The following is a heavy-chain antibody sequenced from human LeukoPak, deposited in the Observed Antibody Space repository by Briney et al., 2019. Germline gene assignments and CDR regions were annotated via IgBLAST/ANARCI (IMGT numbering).Heavy chain of an antibody. J-gene: IGHJ5*02. V-gene: IGHV1-18*04. CDR1: GYTFTGYY. CDR3: ARDPGDYGGNSVNWFDP. Sequence: ASVKVSCKASGYTFTGYYMHWVRQAPGQGLEWMGWISAYNGNTNYAQKLQGRVTMTTDTSTSTAYMELRSLRSDDTAVYYCARDPGDYGGNSVNWFDPWGQGTLVTVSS. D-gene: IGHD4-23*01. CDR2: ISAYNGNT.